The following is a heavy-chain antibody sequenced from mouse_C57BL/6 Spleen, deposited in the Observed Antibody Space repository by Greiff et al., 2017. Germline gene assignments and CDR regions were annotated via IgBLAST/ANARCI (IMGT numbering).Heavy chain of an antibody. J-gene: IGHJ2*01. CDR1: GYTFTSYW. D-gene: IGHD2-1*01. CDR3: AIIPHLYGNDFDY. Sequence: QVQLQQPGAELVMPGASVKVSCKASGYTFTSYWMHWVKQRPGQGLEWIGRIHPSDSDTNYNQKFKGKATLTVDKSSSTAYMQISSLTSEDSAVFCCAIIPHLYGNDFDYWGQGTTLTVSS. CDR2: IHPSDSDT. V-gene: IGHV1-74*01.